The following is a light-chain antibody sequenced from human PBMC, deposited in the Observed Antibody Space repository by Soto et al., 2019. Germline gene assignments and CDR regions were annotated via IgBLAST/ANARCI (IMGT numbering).Light chain of an antibody. CDR2: DAS. V-gene: IGKV1-5*01. CDR3: QHMRT. Sequence: DIQMTQSPSTLSASIGDRVTITCRASQNINNWIAWYQQKPLKAPKFLLYDASTLESGVPSRFSGSGFGTEFRLTISSLQPEDVGKYYCQHMRTFGQGTKV. J-gene: IGKJ1*01. CDR1: QNINNW.